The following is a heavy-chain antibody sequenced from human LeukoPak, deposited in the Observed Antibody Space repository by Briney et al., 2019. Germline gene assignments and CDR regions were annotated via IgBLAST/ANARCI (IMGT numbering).Heavy chain of an antibody. Sequence: PGGSLRPSCAASGFTFSSYGMHWVRQAPGKGLEWVAVISYDGSNKYYADSVKGRFTISRDNSKNTLYLQMNSLRAEDTAVYYCAELGITMIGGVWGQGTLVTVSS. V-gene: IGHV3-30*18. J-gene: IGHJ4*02. D-gene: IGHD3-10*02. CDR2: ISYDGSNK. CDR3: AELGITMIGGV. CDR1: GFTFSSYG.